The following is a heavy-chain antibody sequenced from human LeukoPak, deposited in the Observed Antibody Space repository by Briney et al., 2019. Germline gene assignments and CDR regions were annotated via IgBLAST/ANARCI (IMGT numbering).Heavy chain of an antibody. D-gene: IGHD2-2*01. Sequence: GGSLRLSCPASGFTFSSYWMSWLRQAPGKGLEWVANIKQDASEKNYVDSVRGRFTISRDNAKNSLYLQMNSLRVEDTAVYYCARAGWGSTSNNWFDPWGQGTLVIVSS. J-gene: IGHJ5*02. CDR2: IKQDASEK. CDR3: ARAGWGSTSNNWFDP. V-gene: IGHV3-7*01. CDR1: GFTFSSYW.